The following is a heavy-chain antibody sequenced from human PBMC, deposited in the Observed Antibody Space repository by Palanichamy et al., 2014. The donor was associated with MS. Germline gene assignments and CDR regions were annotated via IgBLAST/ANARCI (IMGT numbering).Heavy chain of an antibody. CDR3: AKAPWPTNSYDSSGYVH. V-gene: IGHV3-23*04. Sequence: EVQLVESGGGLVQPGGSLRVSCAASGFTFSTYAMSWVRQAPGKGLEWVSGISGSGGDTNYADSVKGRFTVSRDNSKNTLYLQMNSLRVEDTALYYCAKAPWPTNSYDSSGYVHWGQGTLVTVSS. D-gene: IGHD3-22*01. CDR1: GFTFSTYA. J-gene: IGHJ4*02. CDR2: ISGSGGDT.